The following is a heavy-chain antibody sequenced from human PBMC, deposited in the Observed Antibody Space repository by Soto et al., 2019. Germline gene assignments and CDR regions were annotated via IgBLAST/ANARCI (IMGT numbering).Heavy chain of an antibody. CDR1: GFTFSSYA. CDR3: AKVLIHDFWSGRPPFAY. J-gene: IGHJ4*02. CDR2: ISGSGGST. Sequence: GGSLRLSCAASGFTFSSYAMSWVRQAPGKGLGWVSAISGSGGSTYYADSVKGRFTISRDNSKNTLYLQMNSLRAEDTAVYYCAKVLIHDFWSGRPPFAYWGQGTLVTGSS. V-gene: IGHV3-23*01. D-gene: IGHD3-3*01.